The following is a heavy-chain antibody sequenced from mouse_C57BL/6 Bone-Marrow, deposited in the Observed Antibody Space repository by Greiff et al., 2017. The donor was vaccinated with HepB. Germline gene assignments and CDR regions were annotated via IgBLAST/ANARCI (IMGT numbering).Heavy chain of an antibody. Sequence: VKLVESGPGLVAPSQSLSITCTVSGFSLTSYGVDWVRQPPGKGLEWLGVIWGGGSTNYNSALMSRLSISKDNSKSQGFLKMNSLQTDDTAMYYCALSLLRVGSWFAYWGQGTLVTVSA. J-gene: IGHJ3*01. CDR2: IWGGGST. D-gene: IGHD1-1*01. CDR1: GFSLTSYG. CDR3: ALSLLRVGSWFAY. V-gene: IGHV2-9*01.